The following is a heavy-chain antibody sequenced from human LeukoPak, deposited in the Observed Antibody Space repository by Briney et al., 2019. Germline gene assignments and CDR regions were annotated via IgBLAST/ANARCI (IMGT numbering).Heavy chain of an antibody. D-gene: IGHD6-13*01. CDR3: ARDKRGSSSWYLYY. Sequence: SVTVSFKASGGTFSSYAISWVRQAPGQGHEWMGGIIPIFGTANYAQKFQGRGTIITDESTSTAYMELSSLRSEDTAVYYCARDKRGSSSWYLYYWGQGTLVTVSS. CDR1: GGTFSSYA. CDR2: IIPIFGTA. V-gene: IGHV1-69*05. J-gene: IGHJ4*02.